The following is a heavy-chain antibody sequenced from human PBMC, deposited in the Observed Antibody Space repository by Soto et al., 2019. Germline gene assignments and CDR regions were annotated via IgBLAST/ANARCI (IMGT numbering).Heavy chain of an antibody. J-gene: IGHJ4*02. CDR1: GCSLSPSGVG. CDR3: AHSRTGDGLDY. D-gene: IGHD7-27*01. CDR2: IYWDCDE. Sequence: QITLKESGPTLVTPTQTLQLTCTISGCSLSPSGVGVGWIRQPPGKALEWLALIYWDCDERYSPSLRSRVTITKETSKNQVVLTMTKIDPVDTATDYCAHSRTGDGLDYCVQGTLVTVSS. V-gene: IGHV2-5*02.